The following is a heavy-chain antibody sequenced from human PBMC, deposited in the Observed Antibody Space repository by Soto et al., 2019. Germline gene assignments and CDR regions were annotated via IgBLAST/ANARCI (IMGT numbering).Heavy chain of an antibody. J-gene: IGHJ4*02. Sequence: EVQLLESGGGLVQPGGSLRLSCAASGFTFSSYAMNWVRQAPGKGLEWVSVISGSDGSTYYADSVKGRFTISRDNSKNTLKLQINSLRAEDTAVYYCARRSSSWYFDYWGQGTLVTVSS. D-gene: IGHD6-13*01. CDR1: GFTFSSYA. CDR3: ARRSSSWYFDY. V-gene: IGHV3-23*01. CDR2: ISGSDGST.